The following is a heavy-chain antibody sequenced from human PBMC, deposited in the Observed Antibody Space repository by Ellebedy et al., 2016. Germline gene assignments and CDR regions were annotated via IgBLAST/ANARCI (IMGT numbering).Heavy chain of an antibody. CDR3: ASEGSGSYCAIDY. J-gene: IGHJ4*02. Sequence: SETLSLTCTVSGGSVSSTSYYWGWIRQPPGKGLEWIGSIYYSGSTYYNPSLKSRVTISVDTSKNQFSLKLSSVTAADTAVYYCASEGSGSYCAIDYWGQGTLVTVSS. CDR1: GGSVSSTSYY. D-gene: IGHD3-10*01. V-gene: IGHV4-39*07. CDR2: IYYSGST.